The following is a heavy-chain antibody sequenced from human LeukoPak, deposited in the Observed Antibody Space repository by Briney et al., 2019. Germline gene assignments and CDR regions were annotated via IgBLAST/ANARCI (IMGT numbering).Heavy chain of an antibody. CDR3: AREGDDYGFFDY. CDR1: GFTFSSYW. CDR2: INSDGSST. D-gene: IGHD4-17*01. V-gene: IGHV3-74*01. Sequence: GGSLRPSCAASGFTFSSYWMHWVRQALGKGLVWVSRINSDGSSTSYADSVKGRFTISRDNAKNTLYLQMNSLRAEDTAVYYCAREGDDYGFFDYWGQGTLVTVSS. J-gene: IGHJ4*02.